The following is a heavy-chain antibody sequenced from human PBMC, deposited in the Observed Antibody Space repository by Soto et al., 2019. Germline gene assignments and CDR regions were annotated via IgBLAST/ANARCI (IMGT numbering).Heavy chain of an antibody. CDR1: GFTFSSYA. V-gene: IGHV3-23*01. Sequence: EVQLLESGGGLVQPGGSLRLSCAASGFTFSSYAMSWVRQAPGKGLEWVSAISGSGGSTYYADSVKGRFTISRDNSKNTLYLQMNSLRAEDTAVYYCAKGHTQYDFWSGYYFDYWGQGTLVTVSS. CDR3: AKGHTQYDFWSGYYFDY. D-gene: IGHD3-3*01. J-gene: IGHJ4*02. CDR2: ISGSGGST.